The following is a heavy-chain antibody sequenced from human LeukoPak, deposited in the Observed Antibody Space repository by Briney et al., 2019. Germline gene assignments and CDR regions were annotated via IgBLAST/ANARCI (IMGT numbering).Heavy chain of an antibody. Sequence: SETLSLTCGVDGGSISGYDWSWVRQPPGKGLEWIGEIYYGGDTNYNPSLKSRVTISVDTSKNQFSLKVSSVTAADTAVYYCARGLGWKVTPMGLFYMDVWGEGATVSVCS. CDR2: IYYGGDT. J-gene: IGHJ6*03. CDR1: GGSISGYD. D-gene: IGHD6-19*01. CDR3: ARGLGWKVTPMGLFYMDV. V-gene: IGHV4-34*01.